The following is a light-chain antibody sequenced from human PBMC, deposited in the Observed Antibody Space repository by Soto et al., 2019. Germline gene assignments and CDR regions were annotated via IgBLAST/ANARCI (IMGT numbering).Light chain of an antibody. Sequence: DIQMTQYPSSLSASVGDRVTITCRASQSISSYLNWYQQKPRKAPKLLIYAASSLQSGVPSRFSGSRYGTDFTLTISSLQPEDFATYYCHQSYSTPMYTFGQGTKLEIK. CDR2: AAS. J-gene: IGKJ2*01. V-gene: IGKV1-39*01. CDR3: HQSYSTPMYT. CDR1: QSISSY.